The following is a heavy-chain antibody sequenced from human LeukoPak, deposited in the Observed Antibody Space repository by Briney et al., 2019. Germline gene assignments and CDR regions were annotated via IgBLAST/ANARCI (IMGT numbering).Heavy chain of an antibody. CDR3: ARGSGLYGMDV. Sequence: SSETLSLTCAVYGGSFSGYYWSWIRQPPGKGLEWIGEINHSGSTNYNPSLKSRVTISVDTSKNQFSLKLSSVTAADTAVYYCARGSGLYGMDVWGQGTTVTVSS. CDR2: INHSGST. V-gene: IGHV4-34*01. CDR1: GGSFSGYY. J-gene: IGHJ6*02. D-gene: IGHD3-10*01.